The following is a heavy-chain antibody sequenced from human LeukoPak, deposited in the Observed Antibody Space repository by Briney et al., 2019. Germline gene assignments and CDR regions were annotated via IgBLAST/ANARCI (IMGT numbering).Heavy chain of an antibody. Sequence: PSETLSLTCAVYGGSFSGYYWSWIRQPPGKGLEWIGEINHSGSTNYNPSLKSRVTISVDTSKNQFSLKLSSVTAADTPVYYCARVVNYYDSSGYLTGYYYGMDVWGQGTTVTVSS. V-gene: IGHV4-34*01. CDR2: INHSGST. CDR1: GGSFSGYY. D-gene: IGHD3-22*01. CDR3: ARVVNYYDSSGYLTGYYYGMDV. J-gene: IGHJ6*02.